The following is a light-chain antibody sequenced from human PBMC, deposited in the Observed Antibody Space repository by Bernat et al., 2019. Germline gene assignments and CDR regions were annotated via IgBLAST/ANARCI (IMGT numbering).Light chain of an antibody. CDR3: QQYYSYSRT. J-gene: IGKJ1*01. V-gene: IGKV1-8*01. CDR1: QGISSY. CDR2: AAS. Sequence: AIRMTQSPSSFSASTGDRVTITCRASQGISSYLAWYQQKPGKAPELLIYAASTLQSGVPSRFSGSGSGTDFTLTISCLQSEDFATYYCQQYYSYSRTFGQGTKVEIK.